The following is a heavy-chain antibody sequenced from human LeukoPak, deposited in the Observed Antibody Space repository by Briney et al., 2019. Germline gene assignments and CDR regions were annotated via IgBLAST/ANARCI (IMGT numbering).Heavy chain of an antibody. CDR2: INPSGGST. CDR3: ARLYCSSTSCYRRAYCGMDV. V-gene: IGHV1-46*01. J-gene: IGHJ6*02. Sequence: GASVKVSCKASGYTFTSYYMHWVRQAPGQGLEWMGIINPSGGSTSYAQKFQGRVTMTRDTSTSTVYMELSSLRSEDTAVYYCARLYCSSTSCYRRAYCGMDVWGQGTTVTVSS. D-gene: IGHD2-2*01. CDR1: GYTFTSYY.